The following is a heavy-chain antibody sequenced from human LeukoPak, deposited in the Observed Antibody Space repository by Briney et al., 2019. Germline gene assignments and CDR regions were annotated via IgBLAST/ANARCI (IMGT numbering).Heavy chain of an antibody. CDR2: TYYRSKWYN. J-gene: IGHJ4*02. CDR1: GDSVSSNSVA. Sequence: SQTLSLTCAISGDSVSSNSVAWSWTRQSPSRGLEWLGRTYYRSKWYNDYAVSVKSRITINPDTSKNQFSLQLNSVTPEDTAVYYCARAMGLAAAGHRAFDYWGQGTLVTVSS. V-gene: IGHV6-1*01. CDR3: ARAMGLAAAGHRAFDY. D-gene: IGHD6-13*01.